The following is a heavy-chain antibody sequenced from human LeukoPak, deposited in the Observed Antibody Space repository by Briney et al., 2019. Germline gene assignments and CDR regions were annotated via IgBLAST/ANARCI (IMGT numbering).Heavy chain of an antibody. D-gene: IGHD5-12*01. J-gene: IGHJ4*02. CDR3: AKGVRPPWLRLPKWGYFDY. V-gene: IGHV3-23*01. CDR2: ISGSGGST. CDR1: GFTFSSYA. Sequence: HAGGSLRLSCSASGFTFSSYAMSWVRQAPGKGLEWVSAISGSGGSTYYADSVKGRFAISRDNSKNTLYLQMNSLRAEDTAVYYCAKGVRPPWLRLPKWGYFDYWGQGTLVTVSS.